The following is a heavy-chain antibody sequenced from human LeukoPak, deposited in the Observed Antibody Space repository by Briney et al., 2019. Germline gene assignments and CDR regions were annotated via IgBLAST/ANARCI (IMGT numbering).Heavy chain of an antibody. CDR1: GYTFTGYH. V-gene: IGHV1-2*02. CDR2: INPNSGGT. CDR3: ARDGPSGYSYGFYYYYGMDV. D-gene: IGHD5-18*01. Sequence: ASVKVSCKASGYTFTGYHMHWVRQAPGQGLEWMGWINPNSGGTNYAQKFQGRVTMTRDTSISTAYMELSRLRSDDTAVYYCARDGPSGYSYGFYYYYGMDVWGQGTTVTVSS. J-gene: IGHJ6*02.